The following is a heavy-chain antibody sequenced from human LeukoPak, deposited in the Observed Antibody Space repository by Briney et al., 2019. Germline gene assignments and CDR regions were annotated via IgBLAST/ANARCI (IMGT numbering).Heavy chain of an antibody. Sequence: PGGSLRLSCAASGFTFSTSALHWVRQAPGKGLEWVAVMSYDGSNTYYADSVKGRFTISRDNSKNTLYLQMNSLRAEDTAVYYCARDGYSSGWYIGFFDYWGQGTLVTVSS. CDR3: ARDGYSSGWYIGFFDY. CDR1: GFTFSTSA. V-gene: IGHV3-30-3*01. CDR2: MSYDGSNT. J-gene: IGHJ4*02. D-gene: IGHD6-19*01.